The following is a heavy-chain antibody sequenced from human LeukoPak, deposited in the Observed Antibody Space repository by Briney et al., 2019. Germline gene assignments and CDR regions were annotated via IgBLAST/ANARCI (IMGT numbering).Heavy chain of an antibody. CDR1: GFTFSSHA. J-gene: IGHJ4*02. CDR3: ANEEVPNDY. D-gene: IGHD4/OR15-4a*01. Sequence: GGSLRLSCAVSGFTFSSHAMTWVRQAPGKGLEWVSGISISGDVTYYADSVQGRFIISRDNSKDTVYLQMDSLRVEDTAVYYCANEEVPNDYWGQGTLVTVSS. V-gene: IGHV3-23*01. CDR2: ISISGDVT.